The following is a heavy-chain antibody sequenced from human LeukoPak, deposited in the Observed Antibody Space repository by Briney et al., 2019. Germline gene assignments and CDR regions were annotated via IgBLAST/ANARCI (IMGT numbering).Heavy chain of an antibody. Sequence: SETLSLTCTVSGDSIRSYYWSWIRQPPGKGLEWIGYIYYSGSTNYSPSLKSRVTISVDTSKNQFSLKLSSVTAADTAVYYCARISGYHYEVDYWGQGTLVTVSS. V-gene: IGHV4-59*01. D-gene: IGHD5-12*01. CDR2: IYYSGST. CDR3: ARISGYHYEVDY. CDR1: GDSIRSYY. J-gene: IGHJ4*02.